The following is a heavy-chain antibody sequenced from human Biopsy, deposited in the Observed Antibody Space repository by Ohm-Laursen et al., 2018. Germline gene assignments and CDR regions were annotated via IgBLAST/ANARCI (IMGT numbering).Heavy chain of an antibody. Sequence: SLRLSCTASGLTFAHFEMTWVRQAPGKGLECVSTISQGGDTTYYADSVKGRFALSRDNSKNTASLQMNSLRVEDTALYYCLAGRNGIWGQG. D-gene: IGHD2-8*01. CDR3: LAGRNGI. CDR2: ISQGGDTT. J-gene: IGHJ4*02. CDR1: GLTFAHFE. V-gene: IGHV3-23*01.